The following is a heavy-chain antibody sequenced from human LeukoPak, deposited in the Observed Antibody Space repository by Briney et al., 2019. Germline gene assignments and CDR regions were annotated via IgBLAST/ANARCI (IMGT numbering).Heavy chain of an antibody. D-gene: IGHD5-12*01. V-gene: IGHV3-7*04. Sequence: PGGSQRLSCAASGFTFSSYWMSWVRQAPGKGLELVANIMQDGSEKYYVDSVKGRFSISRDNAKNSLYLQMNSLRAEDTAVYYCARDYGYSGYGYSDYWGQGTLVTVSS. CDR3: ARDYGYSGYGYSDY. CDR2: IMQDGSEK. J-gene: IGHJ4*02. CDR1: GFTFSSYW.